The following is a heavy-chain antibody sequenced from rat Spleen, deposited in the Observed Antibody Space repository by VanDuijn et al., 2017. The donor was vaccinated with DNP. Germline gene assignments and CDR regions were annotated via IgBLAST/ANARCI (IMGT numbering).Heavy chain of an antibody. Sequence: EVQLVESGGGLVQPGRSLKLSCAASGLTFSDYAMAWVRQAPKKGLEWVATIIHDGSSIYYRDSVKGRFTIYRDNAKSTLYLQMDSLRSEDTATYYWARAPYYGGKAPEGYFDFWGPGTMVTVSS. CDR2: IIHDGSSI. CDR3: ARAPYYGGKAPEGYFDF. D-gene: IGHD1-11*01. CDR1: GLTFSDYA. V-gene: IGHV5-17*01. J-gene: IGHJ1*01.